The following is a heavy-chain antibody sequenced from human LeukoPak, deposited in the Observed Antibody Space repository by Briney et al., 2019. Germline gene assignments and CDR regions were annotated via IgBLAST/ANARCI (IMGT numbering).Heavy chain of an antibody. CDR3: ARSTVATNRYFDY. CDR1: GGSFSGYY. Sequence: SETLSLTCAVYGGSFSGYYWSWIRQPPGKGLEWIGEINHSGSTNYNPSLKSRVTISVDTSKNQFSLKLSSATAADTAVYYCARSTVATNRYFDYWGQGTLVTVSS. CDR2: INHSGST. D-gene: IGHD5-12*01. V-gene: IGHV4-34*01. J-gene: IGHJ4*02.